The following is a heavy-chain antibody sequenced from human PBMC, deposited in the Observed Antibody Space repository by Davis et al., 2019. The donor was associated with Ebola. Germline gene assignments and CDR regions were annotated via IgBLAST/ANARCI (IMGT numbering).Heavy chain of an antibody. D-gene: IGHD3-10*01. CDR2: ISSSGSTI. Sequence: GESLKISCAASGFTFSDYYMSWIRQAPGKGLEWVSYISSSGSTIYYADSVKGRFTISRDNAKNSLYLQMNSLRAEDTAVYYCARERITMVQGVIITGYFDYWGQGTLVTVSS. CDR3: ARERITMVQGVIITGYFDY. V-gene: IGHV3-11*04. CDR1: GFTFSDYY. J-gene: IGHJ4*02.